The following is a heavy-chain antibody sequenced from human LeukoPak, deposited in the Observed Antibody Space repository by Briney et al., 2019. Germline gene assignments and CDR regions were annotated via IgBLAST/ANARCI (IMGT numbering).Heavy chain of an antibody. CDR2: ISSGSSYT. V-gene: IGHV3-11*06. CDR1: GFTFSDYY. D-gene: IGHD3-3*01. J-gene: IGHJ4*02. CDR3: ARDLPESRTLRFLEWLVDY. Sequence: GGSLRLSCAASGFTFSDYYMTWIRQAPGKGLEWGSYISSGSSYTDYADSVKDRFTISRDNAKNSLYLQMNSLRAEDTAVYYCARDLPESRTLRFLEWLVDYWGQGTLVTVSS.